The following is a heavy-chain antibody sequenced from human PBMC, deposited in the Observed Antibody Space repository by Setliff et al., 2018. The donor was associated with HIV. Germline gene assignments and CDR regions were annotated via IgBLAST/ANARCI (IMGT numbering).Heavy chain of an antibody. D-gene: IGHD3-9*01. CDR2: IYTSGST. CDR1: GASISSGSYY. Sequence: PSETLSLTCTVSGASISSGSYYWTWIRQPAGKGLEWIGHIYTSGSTNYNPSLKSRVTISVDTSKNQFSLNLSSVTAADTAVYYCARSLGTIWGYDYWGQGTLVTVSS. J-gene: IGHJ4*02. V-gene: IGHV4-61*09. CDR3: ARSLGTIWGYDY.